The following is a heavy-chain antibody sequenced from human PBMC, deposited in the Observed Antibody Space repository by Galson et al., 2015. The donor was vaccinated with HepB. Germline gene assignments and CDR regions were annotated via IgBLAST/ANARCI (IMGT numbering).Heavy chain of an antibody. D-gene: IGHD2-15*01. J-gene: IGHJ3*02. CDR1: GFTVSSNY. V-gene: IGHV3-53*04. Sequence: SLRLSCAASGFTVSSNYMSWVRQAPGKGLEWVSVIYSGGSTYYADSVKGRFTISRHNSKNTLYLQMNSLRAEDTAVYYCAKRHCSGGSCYGDAFDIWGQGTMVTVSS. CDR2: IYSGGST. CDR3: AKRHCSGGSCYGDAFDI.